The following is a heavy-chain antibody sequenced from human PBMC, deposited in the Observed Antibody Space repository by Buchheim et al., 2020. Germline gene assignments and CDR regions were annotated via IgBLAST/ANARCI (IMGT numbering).Heavy chain of an antibody. CDR1: GFTFSTYA. V-gene: IGHV3-23*01. D-gene: IGHD3-22*01. J-gene: IGHJ4*02. CDR3: AKGLYYDISGGNQFGFDS. CDR2: ISGSGGVT. Sequence: EVQLLESGGGLVHPGGSLRLSCAASGFTFSTYAMTWVRQVSGRGLEWVSGISGSGGVTYNADAVKGRFTISRDNSNNALYLQMDSLRAEDTAVYYCAKGLYYDISGGNQFGFDSWGQGTL.